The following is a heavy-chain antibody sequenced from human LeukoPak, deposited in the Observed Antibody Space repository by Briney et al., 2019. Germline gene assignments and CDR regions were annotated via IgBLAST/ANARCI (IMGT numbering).Heavy chain of an antibody. J-gene: IGHJ6*02. Sequence: PGGSLRLSCAASGFTFSSYSMNWVRQAPGKGLEWVSSISSSSSYIYYADSVKGRFTISRDNAKNSLYLQMNSLRAEDTAVYYCARDIPLSCCSGGSCYGDYYYYGMDVWGQGTTVTVSS. CDR1: GFTFSSYS. CDR3: ARDIPLSCCSGGSCYGDYYYYGMDV. V-gene: IGHV3-21*01. CDR2: ISSSSSYI. D-gene: IGHD2-15*01.